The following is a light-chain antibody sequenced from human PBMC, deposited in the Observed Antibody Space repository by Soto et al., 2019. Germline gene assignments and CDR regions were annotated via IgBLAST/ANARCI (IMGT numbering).Light chain of an antibody. CDR3: QQYGSSPFT. V-gene: IGKV3-20*01. CDR1: QTVGSSY. J-gene: IGKJ3*01. CDR2: GAS. Sequence: EIVLTQSPGTLSLSPGETVTLSCRASQTVGSSYLAWYQQKPGQAPRLLVYGASNRATGIPDRFSGSGSATEFTLTISRLEPEDFAVYYCQQYGSSPFTFGPGTKVDIK.